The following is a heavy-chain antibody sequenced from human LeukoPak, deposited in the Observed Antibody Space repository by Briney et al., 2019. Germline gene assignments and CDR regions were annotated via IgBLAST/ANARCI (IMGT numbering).Heavy chain of an antibody. V-gene: IGHV3-66*01. CDR2: IHINADT. D-gene: IGHD3-22*01. CDR1: GFIINNNY. J-gene: IGHJ3*01. Sequence: GGSLRLSCVASGFIINNNYVSWVRQAPGRGLEWVSIIHINADTHYADSVKGRFTIYRDNSKNTLYLQMNSLRSDDAAVYYCARDGLDSSGPVAFDVWGQGAMVTVSS. CDR3: ARDGLDSSGPVAFDV.